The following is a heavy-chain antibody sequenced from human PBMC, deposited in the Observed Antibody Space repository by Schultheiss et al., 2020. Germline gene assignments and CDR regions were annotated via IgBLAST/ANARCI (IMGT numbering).Heavy chain of an antibody. J-gene: IGHJ4*02. D-gene: IGHD5-18*01. CDR3: ARESPRDTEFDY. Sequence: SETLSLTCAVYGGSFSDYYWSWIRQPPGEGLEWIGEINHSGRINYNPSLKSRVTISVDTSKNQFSLKLSSVTAADTAVYYCARESPRDTEFDYWGQGTLVTVSS. CDR2: INHSGRI. CDR1: GGSFSDYY. V-gene: IGHV4-34*01.